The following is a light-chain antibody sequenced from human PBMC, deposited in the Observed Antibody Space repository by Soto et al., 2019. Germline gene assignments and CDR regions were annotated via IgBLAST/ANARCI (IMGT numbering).Light chain of an antibody. Sequence: EIVLTQSPGTLSLSPGERATLSCRASQSVSSSFLAWYQQKPGQAPRLLIYGASSRATGIPDRFSGGGSGTDFTLTISGLEPEDFAVYYCQQCGSSPWTFGQGTKVEIK. CDR1: QSVSSSF. J-gene: IGKJ1*01. V-gene: IGKV3-20*01. CDR2: GAS. CDR3: QQCGSSPWT.